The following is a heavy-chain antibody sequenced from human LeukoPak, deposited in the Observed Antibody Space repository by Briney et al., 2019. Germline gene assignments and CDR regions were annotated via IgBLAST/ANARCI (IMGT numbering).Heavy chain of an antibody. CDR1: GGSISSGHYY. V-gene: IGHV4-30-4*08. Sequence: SQTLSLTCTVSGGSISSGHYYWSWIRQPPGKGLEWIGYIYYSGSTYYNPSLKSRVTISVDTSKNQFSVKLSSVTAADTAVYYCARHCSSPSCYLGYFDYWGQGTLVTVSS. D-gene: IGHD2-2*01. CDR2: IYYSGST. J-gene: IGHJ4*02. CDR3: ARHCSSPSCYLGYFDY.